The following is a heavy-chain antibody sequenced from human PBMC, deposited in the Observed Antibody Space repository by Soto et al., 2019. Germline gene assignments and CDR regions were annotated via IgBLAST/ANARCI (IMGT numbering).Heavy chain of an antibody. V-gene: IGHV4-59*01. CDR3: ARDGEYSGYDSVSAFDI. Sequence: SETLSLTCTVSGGSISSYYWSWIRQPPGKGLEWIGYIYYSGSTNYNPSLKSRVTISVDTSKNQFSLKLSSVTAADTALYFCARDGEYSGYDSVSAFDIWGQGTMVTVSS. J-gene: IGHJ3*02. D-gene: IGHD5-12*01. CDR1: GGSISSYY. CDR2: IYYSGST.